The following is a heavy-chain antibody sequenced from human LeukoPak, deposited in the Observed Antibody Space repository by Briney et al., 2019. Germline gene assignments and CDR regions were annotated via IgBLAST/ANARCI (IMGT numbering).Heavy chain of an antibody. Sequence: KPSETLSLTCTVSGGSISSSSYYWGWIRQPPGKGLEWIGSIYYSGSTYYNPSLKSRVTISVDTSKNQFSLKLSSVTAADTAVYYCAREPLGYCSGGSCYSLGAFDIWGQGTMVTVSS. J-gene: IGHJ3*02. CDR1: GGSISSSSYY. CDR3: AREPLGYCSGGSCYSLGAFDI. CDR2: IYYSGST. D-gene: IGHD2-15*01. V-gene: IGHV4-39*07.